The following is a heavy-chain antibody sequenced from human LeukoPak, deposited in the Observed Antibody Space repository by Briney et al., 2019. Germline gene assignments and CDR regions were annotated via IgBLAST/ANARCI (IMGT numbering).Heavy chain of an antibody. Sequence: ASVKVSCKASGYTFTSYYMHWVRQAPGQGLEWMGWINPNSGGTNYAQKFQGRVTMTRDTSISTAYMELSRLRSDDTAVYYCARMDDNYDFWSGYFDSYFDYWGQGTLVTVSS. CDR3: ARMDDNYDFWSGYFDSYFDY. V-gene: IGHV1-2*02. J-gene: IGHJ4*02. CDR1: GYTFTSYY. CDR2: INPNSGGT. D-gene: IGHD3-3*01.